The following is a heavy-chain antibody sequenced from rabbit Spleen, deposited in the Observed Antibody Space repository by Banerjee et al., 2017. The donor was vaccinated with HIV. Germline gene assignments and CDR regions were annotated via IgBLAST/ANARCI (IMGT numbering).Heavy chain of an antibody. Sequence: QEQLVESGGGLVQPEASLTLTCTASGFSFSGSYYMCWVRQAPGKGLEWIACIYGGSSGSTAYASWAKGRFTISKTSSTTVTLQMTRLTAADTATYFCARDTSSSFSSYGMDLWGPGTLVTVS. D-gene: IGHD1-1*01. CDR3: ARDTSSSFSSYGMDL. J-gene: IGHJ6*01. V-gene: IGHV1S45*01. CDR1: GFSFSGSYY. CDR2: IYGGSSGST.